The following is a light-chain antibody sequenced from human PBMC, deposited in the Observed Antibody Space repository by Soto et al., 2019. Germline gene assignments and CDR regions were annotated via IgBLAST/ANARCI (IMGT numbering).Light chain of an antibody. CDR2: GAS. CDR1: QSVSRSY. J-gene: IGKJ4*01. CDR3: QQYSSSPL. Sequence: EIVLTQSPGTLSLSPGERATLSCRASQSVSRSYLAWYQQKPGQAPRLLIYGASSRATGIPERFSGSGSGTDFTLTIRRLEPEDSAVYDCQQYSSSPLFGGGTKVEIK. V-gene: IGKV3-20*01.